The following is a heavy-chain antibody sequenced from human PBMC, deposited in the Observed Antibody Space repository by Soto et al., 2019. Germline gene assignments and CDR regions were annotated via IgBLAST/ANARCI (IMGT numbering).Heavy chain of an antibody. V-gene: IGHV1-2*04. CDR3: ARGGYSGYDDAFDI. CDR2: INPNSGGT. CDR1: GYTFTGYY. J-gene: IGHJ3*02. Sequence: ASVKVSCKASGYTFTGYYMHWVRQAPGQGLEWMGWINPNSGGTNYAQKFQGWVTMTRDTFISTAYMELSRLRSDDTAVYYCARGGYSGYDDAFDIWGQGTMVTVSS. D-gene: IGHD5-12*01.